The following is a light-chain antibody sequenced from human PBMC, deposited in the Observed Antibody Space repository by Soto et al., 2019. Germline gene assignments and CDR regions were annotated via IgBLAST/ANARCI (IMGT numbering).Light chain of an antibody. CDR1: QDSSSY. CDR2: AAS. Sequence: DIQLTQSPSFLSASVGDRVIITCRARQDSSSYLSWYQQRPGKVPRFLTHAASTLQSGVPSRFSAAGSGTTFTLTISSLQPEDIATYYCQQLNRFPRTFGQGTKV. V-gene: IGKV1-9*01. J-gene: IGKJ1*01. CDR3: QQLNRFPRT.